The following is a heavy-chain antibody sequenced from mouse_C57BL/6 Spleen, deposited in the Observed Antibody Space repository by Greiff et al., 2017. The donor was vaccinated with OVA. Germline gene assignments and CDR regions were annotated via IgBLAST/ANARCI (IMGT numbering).Heavy chain of an antibody. Sequence: VQLQQSGAELVRPGASVTLSCKASGYTFTDYEMHWVKQTPVHGLEWIGAIDPETGGTAYNQKFKGKAILTADKSSSTAYMELRSLTSEDSAVYYCTATTVVDHFDYWGQGTTLTVSS. CDR1: GYTFTDYE. J-gene: IGHJ2*01. V-gene: IGHV1-15*01. CDR3: TATTVVDHFDY. CDR2: IDPETGGT. D-gene: IGHD1-1*01.